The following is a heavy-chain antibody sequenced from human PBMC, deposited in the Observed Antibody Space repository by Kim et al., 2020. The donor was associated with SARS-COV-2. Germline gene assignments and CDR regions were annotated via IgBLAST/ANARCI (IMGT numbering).Heavy chain of an antibody. CDR3: AGLQSRVGY. CDR2: GSN. Sequence: GSNTYNPSLTSRVTISVDKSKNQFSLKLSSVTAADTAVYYCAGLQSRVGYWGQGTLVTVSS. V-gene: IGHV4-4*02. D-gene: IGHD4-4*01. J-gene: IGHJ4*02.